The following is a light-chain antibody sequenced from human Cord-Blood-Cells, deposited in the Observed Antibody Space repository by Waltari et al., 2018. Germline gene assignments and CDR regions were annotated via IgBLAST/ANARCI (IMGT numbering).Light chain of an antibody. V-gene: IGKV3-20*01. J-gene: IGKJ3*01. CDR3: QQYGSS. CDR2: GAS. Sequence: EIVLTQSPGPLSLSPGERATLSCRASQSVSSSYLAWYQQKPGQAPRLLIYGASSRATGIPDRFSGSGSGTDFTLTISRLGPEDFAVYYCQQYGSSFGPGTKVDIK. CDR1: QSVSSSY.